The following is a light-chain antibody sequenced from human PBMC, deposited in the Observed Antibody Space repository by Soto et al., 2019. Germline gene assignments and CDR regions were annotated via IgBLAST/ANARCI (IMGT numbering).Light chain of an antibody. CDR2: DVS. CDR3: CSYAGSVWV. Sequence: QSALTQPRSVSGSPGQSVTISCTGTSSDVGGYNYVSWYQQHPGKAPKLMIYDVSKRPSGVPDRFSGSKSVNTASLTISGLQAEDEADYYCCSYAGSVWVFGGGTKVTVL. V-gene: IGLV2-11*01. J-gene: IGLJ2*01. CDR1: SSDVGGYNY.